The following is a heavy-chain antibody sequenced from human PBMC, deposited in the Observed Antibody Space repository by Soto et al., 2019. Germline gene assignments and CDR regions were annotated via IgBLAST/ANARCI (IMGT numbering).Heavy chain of an antibody. CDR1: GFTFSNYA. V-gene: IGHV3-23*01. Sequence: GGSLRLSCAASGFTFSNYAMTWVRQGPGKGLEWVSAISGSGGSAYYADSVKGRFTISRDNSKNTLYLQMNSLRADDSGVYYCAKDPYSGVLVPVAIGFDPWGPGTLVTVSS. CDR3: AKDPYSGVLVPVAIGFDP. CDR2: ISGSGGSA. J-gene: IGHJ5*02. D-gene: IGHD2-2*01.